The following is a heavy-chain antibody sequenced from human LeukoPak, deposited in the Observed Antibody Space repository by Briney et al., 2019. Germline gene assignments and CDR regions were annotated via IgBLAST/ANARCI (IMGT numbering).Heavy chain of an antibody. D-gene: IGHD1-1*01. CDR1: GFTVSSNY. CDR2: IYSGGST. Sequence: GGSLRLSCAASGFTVSSNYMSWVRQAPGKGLEWVSVIYSGGSTYYADSVKGRFTISRDNSKNTLYLQMNSPRAEDTAVYYCARGVRLEPPTYWGQGTLVTVSS. CDR3: ARGVRLEPPTY. V-gene: IGHV3-66*02. J-gene: IGHJ4*02.